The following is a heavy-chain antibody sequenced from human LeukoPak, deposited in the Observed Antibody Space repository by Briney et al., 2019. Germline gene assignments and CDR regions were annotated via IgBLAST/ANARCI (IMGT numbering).Heavy chain of an antibody. V-gene: IGHV4-4*07. CDR1: GGSISSYY. CDR3: ARERRDIVVVVAATNWFDP. CDR2: IYTSGST. J-gene: IGHJ5*02. D-gene: IGHD2-15*01. Sequence: PSETLSLTCTVSGGSISSYYWSWIRQPAGKGLEWIGRIYTSGSTNYNPSLKSRVTMSVDTSKNQFSLKLSSVTAADTAVYYCARERRDIVVVVAATNWFDPWGQGTLVTVSS.